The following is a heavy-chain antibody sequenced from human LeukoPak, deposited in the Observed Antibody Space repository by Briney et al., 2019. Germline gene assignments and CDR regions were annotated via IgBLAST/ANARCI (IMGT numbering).Heavy chain of an antibody. D-gene: IGHD1-26*01. J-gene: IGHJ4*02. V-gene: IGHV3-30-3*01. Sequence: GRSLRFSCAASGFTFSSYAMHWVRQAPGKGLEWVAVISYDGSNKYYADSVKGRFTISRDNSKNTLYLQMNSLRAEDTAVYYCAREPQSLIVGATYFDYWGQGTLVTVSS. CDR2: ISYDGSNK. CDR1: GFTFSSYA. CDR3: AREPQSLIVGATYFDY.